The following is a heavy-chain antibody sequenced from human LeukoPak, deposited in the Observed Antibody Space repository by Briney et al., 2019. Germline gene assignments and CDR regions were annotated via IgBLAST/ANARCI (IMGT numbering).Heavy chain of an antibody. D-gene: IGHD2-15*01. Sequence: QSGGSLRLSCAASGFTFSSYAMHWVRQAPGKGLEWVAVISHDGSNKYYADSVKGRFTISRDNSKNTLYLQMNSLRAEDTAVYYCARELDCSGGSCSFFDYWGQGTLVTVSS. J-gene: IGHJ4*02. V-gene: IGHV3-30*04. CDR3: ARELDCSGGSCSFFDY. CDR2: ISHDGSNK. CDR1: GFTFSSYA.